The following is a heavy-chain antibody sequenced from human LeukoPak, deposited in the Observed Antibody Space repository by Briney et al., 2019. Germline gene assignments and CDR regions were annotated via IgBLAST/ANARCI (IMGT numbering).Heavy chain of an antibody. CDR2: ISYDGSNK. J-gene: IGHJ4*02. CDR3: AGDRATSYFDY. Sequence: GKSLRLSCAASGFTFSGYPIHWVRQAPGKGLEWVAVISYDGSNKYYADSVKGRFTISRDNSKNTLYLQMNSLRAEDTAVYYCAGDRATSYFDYWGQRALVTISS. D-gene: IGHD1-26*01. CDR1: GFTFSGYP. V-gene: IGHV3-30-3*01.